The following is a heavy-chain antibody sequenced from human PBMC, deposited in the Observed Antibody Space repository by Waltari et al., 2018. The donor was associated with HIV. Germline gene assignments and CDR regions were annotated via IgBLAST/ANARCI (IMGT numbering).Heavy chain of an antibody. D-gene: IGHD5-12*01. V-gene: IGHV3-43*01. Sequence: EVQLVESGGVVVQPGGSLRLSCAASGFTLADYTMHWVRQAPGKGLEWVSLISWDGGSTYYADSVKGRFTISRDNSKNSLYLQMNSLRTEDTALYYCAKDIGGYDSFYYYYGMDVWGQGTTVTVSS. CDR3: AKDIGGYDSFYYYYGMDV. CDR2: ISWDGGST. CDR1: GFTLADYT. J-gene: IGHJ6*02.